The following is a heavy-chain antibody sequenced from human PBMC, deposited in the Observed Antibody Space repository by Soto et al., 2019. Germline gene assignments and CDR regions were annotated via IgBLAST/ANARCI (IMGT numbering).Heavy chain of an antibody. CDR2: MNPNSGNT. CDR1: GYTLTSYD. J-gene: IGHJ6*03. CDR3: ARARRRVVPAAIQSHYYYYMDV. D-gene: IGHD2-2*01. Sequence: ASVKGSCKASGYTLTSYDINWLRQATGQGLEWMGWMNPNSGNTGYAQKFQDRVTMTRNTSISTAYMELSSLRSEDTAVYYCARARRRVVPAAIQSHYYYYMDVWGKGTTVTVSS. V-gene: IGHV1-8*01.